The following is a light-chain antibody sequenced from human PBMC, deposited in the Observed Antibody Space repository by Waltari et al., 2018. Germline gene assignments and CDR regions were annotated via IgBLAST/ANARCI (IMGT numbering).Light chain of an antibody. CDR2: GTY. J-gene: IGKJ4*01. CDR3: QQYDGEVVT. V-gene: IGKV3-20*01. Sequence: IVFTQSPGTLSLSPGERAPLSCRASQSVTSISLTWYQQKLGQAPRLLIYGTYRRPTGIPDRFSGSGSGTDFTLTISRLEPEDFAVYYCQQYDGEVVTFGGGTKVEI. CDR1: QSVTSIS.